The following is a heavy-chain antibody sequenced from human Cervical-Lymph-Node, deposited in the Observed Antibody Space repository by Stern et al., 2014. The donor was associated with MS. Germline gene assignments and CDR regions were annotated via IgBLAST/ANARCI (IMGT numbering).Heavy chain of an antibody. CDR1: GFSLITSGMR. CDR2: IDCNDKT. V-gene: IGHV2-70*04. CDR3: ARMMGSGYRHYFDY. D-gene: IGHD3-3*01. J-gene: IGHJ4*02. Sequence: VTLKESGPALVKPTQTLTLTCTFSGFSLITSGMRVSWNRQTPGRALEWLARIDCNDKTFYNSAQMTRLTISKDTSKNQVVLTMTNVDPVDTGTYYCARMMGSGYRHYFDYWGQGTPVTVSS.